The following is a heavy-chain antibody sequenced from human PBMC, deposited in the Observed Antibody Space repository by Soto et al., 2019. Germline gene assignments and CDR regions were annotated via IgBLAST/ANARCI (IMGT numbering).Heavy chain of an antibody. D-gene: IGHD5-12*01. V-gene: IGHV3-74*01. Sequence: PGGSLRLSCAASGFTFSSYWMHWVRQAPGKGLVWVSRINSDGSSTSYADSVKGRFTISRDNAKNTLYLQMNSLRAEDTAVYYCARSGPVTPFDYWGQGTLVTVSS. CDR1: GFTFSSYW. CDR3: ARSGPVTPFDY. CDR2: INSDGSST. J-gene: IGHJ4*02.